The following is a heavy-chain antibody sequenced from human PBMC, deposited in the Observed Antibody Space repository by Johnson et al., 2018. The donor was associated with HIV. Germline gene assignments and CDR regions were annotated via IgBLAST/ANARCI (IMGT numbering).Heavy chain of an antibody. J-gene: IGHJ3*02. D-gene: IGHD4-17*01. Sequence: VQLVESGGGLVQPGGSLRLSCAASGVAVSSTYMRWVRQAPGKGLEWVSVIYRAGDTFYGDSVKGRFTISRDNSKNTIYLQMYSLRAEDTAMYYCARGGGDYVELYDAFDIWGQGTMVTVSA. CDR1: GVAVSSTY. CDR3: ARGGGDYVELYDAFDI. V-gene: IGHV3-53*01. CDR2: IYRAGDT.